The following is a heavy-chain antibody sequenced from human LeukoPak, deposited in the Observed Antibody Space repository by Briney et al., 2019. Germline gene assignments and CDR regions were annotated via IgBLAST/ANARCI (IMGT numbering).Heavy chain of an antibody. Sequence: GGSLRLSCAASGFTFSSYAMTWVRQAPGKGLEWVSSISGTGGSTFYADSVKGRFTISRDNSKNTLYLQMNSLRAEDTAIYYCAREREAYCSGGSCYGSDKLFPADYWGQGTLVTVSS. CDR1: GFTFSSYA. D-gene: IGHD2-15*01. J-gene: IGHJ4*02. V-gene: IGHV3-23*01. CDR3: AREREAYCSGGSCYGSDKLFPADY. CDR2: ISGTGGST.